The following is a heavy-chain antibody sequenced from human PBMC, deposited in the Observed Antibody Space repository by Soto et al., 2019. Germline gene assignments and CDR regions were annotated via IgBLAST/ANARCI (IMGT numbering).Heavy chain of an antibody. CDR2: IYYSGTS. D-gene: IGHD2-2*01. J-gene: IGHJ4*02. CDR3: ERSTNGKQFDF. CDR1: GFSISGGCNY. V-gene: IGHV4-31*03. Sequence: PSETLSLTCSVSGFSISGGCNYWGWNRQHPGLDLEWIGYIYYSGTSYTNPSLKSRITLSVDTSKNQYSLKVSSVTAADTAVYYCERSTNGKQFDFWGQGTLVTVSS.